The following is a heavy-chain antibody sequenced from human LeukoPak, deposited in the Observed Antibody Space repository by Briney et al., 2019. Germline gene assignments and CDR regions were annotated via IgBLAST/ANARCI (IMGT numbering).Heavy chain of an antibody. CDR3: ARDEGIAVAGRRGAFDI. CDR1: GYTFTGYY. CDR2: INPNSGGT. V-gene: IGHV1-2*02. D-gene: IGHD6-19*01. J-gene: IGHJ3*02. Sequence: ASVKVSCKASGYTFTGYYMHWVRHAPGQGLELMGWINPNSGGTNYAQKFQGRVTMTRDTSISTAYMELSRLRSDDTAVYYCARDEGIAVAGRRGAFDIWGQGTMVTVSS.